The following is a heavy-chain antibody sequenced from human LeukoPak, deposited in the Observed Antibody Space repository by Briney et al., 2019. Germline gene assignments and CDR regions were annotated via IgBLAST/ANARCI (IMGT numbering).Heavy chain of an antibody. V-gene: IGHV3-30*18. D-gene: IGHD4-11*01. Sequence: GGSLRLSCAASGFTFSSYGMHWVRQAPGKGLEWVAVISYDGSNKYYADSVKGRFTISRDNSKNTLYLQMNSLRAEDTAVYYCAKDPGYSNYHFDYWGQGTLVTVSS. J-gene: IGHJ4*02. CDR2: ISYDGSNK. CDR3: AKDPGYSNYHFDY. CDR1: GFTFSSYG.